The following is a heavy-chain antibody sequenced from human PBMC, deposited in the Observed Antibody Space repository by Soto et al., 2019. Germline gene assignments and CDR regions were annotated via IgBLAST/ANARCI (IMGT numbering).Heavy chain of an antibody. CDR1: GYTFTSYY. V-gene: IGHV1-46*03. CDR3: APLDANNPRY. Sequence: QVQLVQSGAEVKKPGASVKVSCKASGYTFTSYYMHWVRQAPGQGLEWMGIINPSGGSTSYAQKFQXXVXMXXDPSTSTVYMELSSLRSDATAVYYCAPLDANNPRYWGQGTLVTVSS. CDR2: INPSGGST. D-gene: IGHD1-1*01. J-gene: IGHJ4*02.